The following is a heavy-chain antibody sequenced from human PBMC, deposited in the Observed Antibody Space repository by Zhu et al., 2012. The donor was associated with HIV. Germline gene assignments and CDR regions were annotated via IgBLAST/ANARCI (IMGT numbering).Heavy chain of an antibody. J-gene: IGHJ6*03. V-gene: IGHV4-30-4*08. D-gene: IGHD3-10*01. CDR3: ARADGSGTYYYYYMDV. CDR1: GGSISSGDYY. CDR2: IHHSGTT. Sequence: QVQLQESGPGLVKPSQTLSLTCTVSGGSISSGDYYWSWIRQPPGKGLEWIAYIHHSGTTYYNPSLKSRLSISIDTSKNQSSLRLSSVSAADTAVFFXARADGSGTYYYYYMDVWGKGTTVTVSS.